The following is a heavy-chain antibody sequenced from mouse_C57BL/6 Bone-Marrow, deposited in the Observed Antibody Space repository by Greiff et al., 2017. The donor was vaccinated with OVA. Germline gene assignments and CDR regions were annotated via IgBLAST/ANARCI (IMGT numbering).Heavy chain of an antibody. CDR1: EYEFPSHD. CDR2: INSDGGST. J-gene: IGHJ4*01. V-gene: IGHV5-2*01. Sequence: EVNVVESGGGLVQPGESLKLSCESNEYEFPSHDMSWVRKTPEKRLELVAAINSDGGSTYYPDTMERRFIISRDNTKKTLYLQMSSLRSEDTALYYCARGATVVPPYYAMDYWGQGTSVTVSS. CDR3: ARGATVVPPYYAMDY. D-gene: IGHD1-1*01.